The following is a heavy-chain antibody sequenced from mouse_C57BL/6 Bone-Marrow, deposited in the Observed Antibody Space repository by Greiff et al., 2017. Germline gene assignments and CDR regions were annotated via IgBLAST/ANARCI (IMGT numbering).Heavy chain of an antibody. D-gene: IGHD1-1*01. V-gene: IGHV1-55*01. Sequence: QVQLQQPGAELVKPGASVKMSCKASGYTFTSYWITWVKQRPGQGLEWIGDIYPGSGSTNYNEKFKSKATLTADTSSSTAYMQLSSLTSEDSAVXDCARAVYYGREDYWGQGTSVTVSS. CDR2: IYPGSGST. CDR3: ARAVYYGREDY. J-gene: IGHJ4*01. CDR1: GYTFTSYW.